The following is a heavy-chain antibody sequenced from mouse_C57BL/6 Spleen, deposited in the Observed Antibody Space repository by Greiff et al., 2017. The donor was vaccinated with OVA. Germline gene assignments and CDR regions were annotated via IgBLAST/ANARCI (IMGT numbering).Heavy chain of an antibody. Sequence: EVMLVESGGGLVQPGGSLSLSCAASGFTFTDYYMSWVRQPPGKALEWLGFIRNKANGYTTEYSASVKGRFTISRDNSQSILYLQMNALRAEDSATYYCARREGYAMDYWGQGTSVTVSS. V-gene: IGHV7-3*01. CDR3: ARREGYAMDY. CDR2: IRNKANGYTT. J-gene: IGHJ4*01. CDR1: GFTFTDYY.